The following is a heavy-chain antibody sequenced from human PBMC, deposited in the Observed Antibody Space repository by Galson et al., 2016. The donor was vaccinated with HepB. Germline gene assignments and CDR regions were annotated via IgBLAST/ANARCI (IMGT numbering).Heavy chain of an antibody. D-gene: IGHD3-10*01. Sequence: SLRLSCAASGFSVTTHYMSWIRQAPGKGLEWVSVISVCDNTNYADSVKGRFTVSRDTSKNTVFLQMNNLRVEDTAVYYCARDYTFGHRGFDFWGQGVLVTVSS. CDR1: GFSVTTHY. CDR3: ARDYTFGHRGFDF. V-gene: IGHV3-53*01. CDR2: ISVCDNT. J-gene: IGHJ4*02.